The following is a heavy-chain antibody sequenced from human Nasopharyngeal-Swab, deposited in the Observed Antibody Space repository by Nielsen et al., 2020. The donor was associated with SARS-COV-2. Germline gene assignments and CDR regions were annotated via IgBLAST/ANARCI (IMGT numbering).Heavy chain of an antibody. CDR1: GLTVRSTY. CDR3: ARDEVQQGTTTVGYLDY. V-gene: IGHV3-30*03. Sequence: GESLKISCAVSGLTVRSTYMSWVRQAPGKGLECVALISYDGSNIQYADSVRGRFTISRDNPKNTLYLQMNSLTTDDTAVYYCARDEVQQGTTTVGYLDYWGQGTLVTVPS. D-gene: IGHD4-23*01. CDR2: ISYDGSNI. J-gene: IGHJ4*02.